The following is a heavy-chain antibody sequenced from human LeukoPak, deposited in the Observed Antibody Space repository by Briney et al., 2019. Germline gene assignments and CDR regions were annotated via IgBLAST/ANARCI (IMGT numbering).Heavy chain of an antibody. D-gene: IGHD3-22*01. CDR3: ALSIGYYYTMDV. J-gene: IGHJ6*02. V-gene: IGHV3-11*01. CDR2: ISGSGRNV. Sequence: GGPLRLSCVAYGFTLTDYYMSWIRQAPGRGLEWVSGISGSGRNVYYGDSVKGRFTISRDNAKNSLYLQMNNLRAEDTAVYYCALSIGYYYTMDVWGQGTTVTVSS. CDR1: GFTLTDYY.